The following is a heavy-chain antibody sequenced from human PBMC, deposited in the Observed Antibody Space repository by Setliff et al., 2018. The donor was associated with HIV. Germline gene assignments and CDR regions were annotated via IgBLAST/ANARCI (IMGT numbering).Heavy chain of an antibody. Sequence: ASVKVSCKASGYTFTSYGISWVRQDPGQGLEWMGWISAYNGNTNYAQKLQGRVTMTTDTSTSTAYMELRSLRSDDTAVYYCAITHDYGEMGSLYYFDYWGQGTLVTVS. CDR2: ISAYNGNT. CDR3: AITHDYGEMGSLYYFDY. J-gene: IGHJ4*02. D-gene: IGHD4-17*01. CDR1: GYTFTSYG. V-gene: IGHV1-18*01.